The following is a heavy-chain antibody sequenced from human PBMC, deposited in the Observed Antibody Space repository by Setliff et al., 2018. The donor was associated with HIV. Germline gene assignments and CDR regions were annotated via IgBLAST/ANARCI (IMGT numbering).Heavy chain of an antibody. CDR2: IFANDEK. V-gene: IGHV2-26*01. J-gene: IGHJ5*02. CDR3: AVISYDILTGYPRAFDP. D-gene: IGHD3-9*01. CDR1: GFSLNNARVS. Sequence: SGPTLVNPTETLTLTCTVSGFSLNNARVSVRWIRQPPGKALEWPAHIFANDEKSYRKSLQSRLTISKDTSKSQVFLTMTHMDPVDTATYYCAVISYDILTGYPRAFDPWGQGSLVTVSS.